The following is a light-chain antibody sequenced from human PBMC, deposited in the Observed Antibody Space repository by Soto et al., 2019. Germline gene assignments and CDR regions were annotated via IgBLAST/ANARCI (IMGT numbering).Light chain of an antibody. J-gene: IGLJ1*01. V-gene: IGLV1-40*01. CDR3: QSYDSSLSGSYV. CDR2: GNT. Sequence: QSVLTQPPSVSGAPGQRVTISCTGSSSNIGAGYDVHWYQHLPGTAPKLLIYGNTNRPSGVPDRFSGSKSGTSASLAITGLQDEDEAVYYCQSYDSSLSGSYVFGTGTKVTVL. CDR1: SSNIGAGYD.